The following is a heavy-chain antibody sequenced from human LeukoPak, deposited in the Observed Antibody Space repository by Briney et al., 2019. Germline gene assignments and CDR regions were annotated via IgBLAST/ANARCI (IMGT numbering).Heavy chain of an antibody. CDR1: GFTFSSYA. J-gene: IGHJ4*02. D-gene: IGHD5-24*01. V-gene: IGHV3-23*01. CDR3: AKWNKRWLQLSFLDY. CDR2: ISGSGGST. Sequence: GASLRLSCAASGFTFSSYAMSWVRQAPGKGLEWVSAISGSGGSTYYADSVKGRFTISRDISKNTLYLQMNSLRAEDTAVYYCAKWNKRWLQLSFLDYWGQGTLVTVSS.